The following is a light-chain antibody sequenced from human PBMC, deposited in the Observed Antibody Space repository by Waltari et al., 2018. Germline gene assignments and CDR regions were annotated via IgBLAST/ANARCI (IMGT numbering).Light chain of an antibody. J-gene: IGLJ2*01. V-gene: IGLV3-27*01. CDR3: YSATDNRLL. CDR1: VLAKGF. Sequence: SYELTQPSSESVSQGQTAEITRPGDVLAKGFVRWFVQRPGQAPALIIYKDSGRPSGVPERFSGSRSGTTVTLTISGAQVEDEADYYCYSATDNRLLFGGGTKLTVL. CDR2: KDS.